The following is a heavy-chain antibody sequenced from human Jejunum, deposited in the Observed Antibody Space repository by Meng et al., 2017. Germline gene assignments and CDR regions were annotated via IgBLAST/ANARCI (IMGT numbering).Heavy chain of an antibody. CDR2: INGTGVNT. CDR1: GFTFSSYA. D-gene: IGHD1-14*01. Sequence: GESLKISCAASGFTFSSYAMSWVRQAPGKGLEWVSAINGTGVNTYYADSVKGRFTISRDNSMNTLYLQMNSLRVEDTAIYYCAKERGPRRPFDYWGQGTLVTVSS. CDR3: AKERGPRRPFDY. V-gene: IGHV3-23*01. J-gene: IGHJ4*02.